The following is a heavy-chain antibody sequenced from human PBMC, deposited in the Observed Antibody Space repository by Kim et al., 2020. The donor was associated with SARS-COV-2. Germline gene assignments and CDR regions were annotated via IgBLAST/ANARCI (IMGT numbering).Heavy chain of an antibody. CDR3: ARARGGTMVRGVSFLDY. J-gene: IGHJ4*02. CDR1: GGSISSSSYY. D-gene: IGHD3-10*01. Sequence: SETLSLTCTVSGGSISSSSYYWGWIRQPPGKGLEWIGSIYYSGSTYYNPSLKSRVTISVDTSKNQFSLKLSSVTAADTAVYYCARARGGTMVRGVSFLDYWGQGTLVTVSS. V-gene: IGHV4-39*07. CDR2: IYYSGST.